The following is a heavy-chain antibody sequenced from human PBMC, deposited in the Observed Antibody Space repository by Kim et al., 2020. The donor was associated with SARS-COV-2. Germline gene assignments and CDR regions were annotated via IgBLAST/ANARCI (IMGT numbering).Heavy chain of an antibody. Sequence: SRVTMSVDTSKNQFSLKLSSVTAADTAVYYCARVPTYYYDSSGYEDAFDIWGQGTMVTVSS. J-gene: IGHJ3*02. D-gene: IGHD3-22*01. CDR3: ARVPTYYYDSSGYEDAFDI. V-gene: IGHV4-4*06.